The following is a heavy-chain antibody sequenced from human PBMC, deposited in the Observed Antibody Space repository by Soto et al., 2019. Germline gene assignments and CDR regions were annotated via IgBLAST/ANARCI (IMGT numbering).Heavy chain of an antibody. V-gene: IGHV4-39*01. CDR3: ARQTTVTTFWWFVP. CDR1: GGSISSSSYY. J-gene: IGHJ5*02. D-gene: IGHD4-17*01. CDR2: IYYSGST. Sequence: TSETLSLTCTVSGGSISSSSYYWGWIRQPPGKGLEWIGSIYYSGSTYYNPSLKSRVTISVDTSKNQFSLKLSSVTAADTAVYYCARQTTVTTFWWFVPWGQGTLVTVSS.